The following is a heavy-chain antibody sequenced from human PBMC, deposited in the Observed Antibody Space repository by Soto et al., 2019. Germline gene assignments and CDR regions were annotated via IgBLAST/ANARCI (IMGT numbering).Heavy chain of an antibody. CDR1: GFTFTSSA. V-gene: IGHV1-58*01. J-gene: IGHJ4*02. CDR2: IVVGSGNT. CDR3: AAYSYYYDSSGYYYGTLTPFDY. D-gene: IGHD3-22*01. Sequence: SVKVSCKASGFTFTSSAVQWVRQARGQRLEWIGWIVVGSGNTNYAQKFQERVTITRDMSTSTAYMELSSLRSEDTAVYYCAAYSYYYDSSGYYYGTLTPFDYWGQGTLVTVSS.